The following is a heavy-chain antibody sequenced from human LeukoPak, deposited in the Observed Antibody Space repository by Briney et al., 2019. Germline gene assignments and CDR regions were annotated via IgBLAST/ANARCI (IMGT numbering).Heavy chain of an antibody. CDR3: ASGPTAMVTSDAFDI. J-gene: IGHJ3*02. CDR2: ISSSSYI. V-gene: IGHV3-21*01. CDR1: GFTFSSYS. Sequence: GGSLRLSCAASGFTFSSYSMNWVRQAPGKGLEGVSSISSSSYIYYADSVKGRFTISRDNAKNSLYLQMNSLRAEDTAVYYCASGPTAMVTSDAFDIWGQGTMVTVSS. D-gene: IGHD5-18*01.